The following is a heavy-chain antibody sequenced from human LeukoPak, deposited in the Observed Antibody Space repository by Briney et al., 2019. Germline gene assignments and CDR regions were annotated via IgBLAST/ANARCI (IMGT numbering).Heavy chain of an antibody. Sequence: GGSLRLSCAASGFTFSSYGLQWVRQAPGKGLEWVAVIWYDGSNKYYADSVKGRFTISRDNSKNTLYLQMNSLRAEDTAVYYCARVRAVAAGTNYFDYWGQGTLVTVST. J-gene: IGHJ4*02. CDR3: ARVRAVAAGTNYFDY. D-gene: IGHD6-13*01. CDR2: IWYDGSNK. V-gene: IGHV3-33*01. CDR1: GFTFSSYG.